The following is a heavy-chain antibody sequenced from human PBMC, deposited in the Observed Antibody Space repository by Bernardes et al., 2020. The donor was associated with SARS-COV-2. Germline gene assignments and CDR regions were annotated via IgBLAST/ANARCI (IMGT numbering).Heavy chain of an antibody. Sequence: SEALSLTCAVSGGSVTSNDYYWGWLLQPPGKGLEWIGSIYYGGSTYYSPSLKSRATISVDTSNNQFSLRLNSVTAADTAVYYCVRHGSNWVQYYLDYWGQGTLVTVSS. V-gene: IGHV4-39*01. D-gene: IGHD3-10*01. CDR3: VRHGSNWVQYYLDY. CDR2: IYYGGST. CDR1: GGSVTSNDYY. J-gene: IGHJ4*02.